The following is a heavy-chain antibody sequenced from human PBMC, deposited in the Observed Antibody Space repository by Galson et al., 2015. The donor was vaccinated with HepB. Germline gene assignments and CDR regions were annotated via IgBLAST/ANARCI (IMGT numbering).Heavy chain of an antibody. CDR3: AARRSYGDGTDY. J-gene: IGHJ4*02. D-gene: IGHD4-17*01. CDR1: GYSFTNYW. V-gene: IGHV5-51*01. Sequence: QSGAEVKKPGESLKISCKASGYSFTNYWIGWVRQMPGKGLEWMGVIYLGDSDTRYNPSFQGQVTISVDKSLNTAYLHWSSLKASDTALYYCAARRSYGDGTDYWGQGTLVTVSS. CDR2: IYLGDSDT.